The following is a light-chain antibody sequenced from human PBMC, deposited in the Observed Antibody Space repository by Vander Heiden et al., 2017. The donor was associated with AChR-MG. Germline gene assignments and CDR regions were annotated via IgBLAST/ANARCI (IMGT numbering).Light chain of an antibody. CDR3: VQALQTPYT. Sequence: DLVLTQSPLSLPVTPGEPASISCRSSQSLLHSNGYNLLDWYLQKPGQSPQLLIYLGSNRASGVPDRFSGSGSGTDFTLRISRVEAEDVGVYYCVQALQTPYTFGQGTKLEIE. CDR1: QSLLHSNGYNL. CDR2: LGS. V-gene: IGKV2-28*01. J-gene: IGKJ2*01.